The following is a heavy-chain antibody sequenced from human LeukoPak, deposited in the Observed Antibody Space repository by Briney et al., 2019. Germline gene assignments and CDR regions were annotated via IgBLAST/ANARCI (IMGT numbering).Heavy chain of an antibody. CDR3: VRDGAPRWAFDV. Sequence: GSLRLSCAASGFNFTGCWMGWVRQAPGKGLEWVANIKEDGNQKNYVGSVKGRFTISRDNAENSLYLQMNSLRVDDAAVYYCVRDGAPRWAFDVWGQGTLVSVSS. CDR2: IKEDGNQK. V-gene: IGHV3-7*01. CDR1: GFNFTGCW. J-gene: IGHJ3*01. D-gene: IGHD4-23*01.